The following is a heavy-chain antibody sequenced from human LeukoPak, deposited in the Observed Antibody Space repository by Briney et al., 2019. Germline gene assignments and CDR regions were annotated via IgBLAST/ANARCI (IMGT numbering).Heavy chain of an antibody. V-gene: IGHV3-73*01. CDR3: TRSPVYIVGATAPDY. D-gene: IGHD1-26*01. J-gene: IGHJ4*02. CDR1: GFTFSGSA. CDR2: IRSKANSYAT. Sequence: QTGGSLRLSCAASGFTFSGSAMHWVRQASGKGLEWVGRIRSKANSYATAYAASVKGRFTISRDDSKNTAYLQMNSLKTEDTAVYYCTRSPVYIVGATAPDYWGQGTLVTVSS.